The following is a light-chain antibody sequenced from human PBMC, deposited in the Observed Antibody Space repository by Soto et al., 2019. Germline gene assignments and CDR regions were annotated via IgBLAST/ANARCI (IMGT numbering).Light chain of an antibody. V-gene: IGKV3D-20*02. Sequence: EIVLTQSPGTLSLSPGERATLSCRASQSVSNNYLAWSQQKPGQAPRLLIYGASNRATGIPDRFSGSGSGSEFTLTISSIEPEDFAVDYCQQRSNWITFGQGTRLENK. CDR2: GAS. CDR3: QQRSNWIT. CDR1: QSVSNNY. J-gene: IGKJ5*01.